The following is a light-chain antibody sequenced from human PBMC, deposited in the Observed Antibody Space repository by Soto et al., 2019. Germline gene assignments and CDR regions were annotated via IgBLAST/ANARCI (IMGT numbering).Light chain of an antibody. J-gene: IGLJ1*01. CDR2: DNN. Sequence: QSVLTQPPSVSATPGPKVTISCSGSSSNIGNNYVSWYQQLPGTAPKLLIYDNNKRPSGIPDRFSGSQSGSSATLGITGLQTGDEADYYCGTWDSSLSAGVFGTGTKV. V-gene: IGLV1-51*01. CDR1: SSNIGNNY. CDR3: GTWDSSLSAGV.